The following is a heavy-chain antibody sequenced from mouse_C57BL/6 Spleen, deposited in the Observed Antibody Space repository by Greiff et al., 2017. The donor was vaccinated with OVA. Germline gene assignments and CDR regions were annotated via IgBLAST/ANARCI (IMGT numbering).Heavy chain of an antibody. CDR3: ARVGYYGSSLFAY. J-gene: IGHJ3*01. D-gene: IGHD1-1*01. CDR2: INPSNGGT. Sequence: VKLQQPGTDLVKPGASVKLSCKASGYTFTSYWMHWVQQSPGQGLEWIGNINPSNGGTNYNEKFKSKATLTVDKSSSTASMQLSSLTSEDSAVYYCARVGYYGSSLFAYWGQGTLVTVSA. V-gene: IGHV1-53*01. CDR1: GYTFTSYW.